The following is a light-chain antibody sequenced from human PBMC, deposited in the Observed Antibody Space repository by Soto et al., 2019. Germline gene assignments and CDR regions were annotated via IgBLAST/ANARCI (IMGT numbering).Light chain of an antibody. CDR1: SSNIGTNT. V-gene: IGLV1-44*01. CDR3: AAWDDSLHGYV. CDR2: RNN. Sequence: QSVLTQPPSASGTPGQRVTISCSGISSNIGTNTVNWYQHLPGTAPQLLIYRNNQRPSGVPDRFSGSKSDTSASLAISGLQSEDEADYYCAAWDDSLHGYVFGTGTKLTVL. J-gene: IGLJ1*01.